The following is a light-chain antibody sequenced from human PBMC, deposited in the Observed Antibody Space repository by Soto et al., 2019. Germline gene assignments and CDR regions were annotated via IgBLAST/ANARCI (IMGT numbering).Light chain of an antibody. J-gene: IGLJ3*02. CDR1: SSDVGIYNY. CDR2: EVS. Sequence: QSVLTQPASVSGSPGQSITISCAGTSSDVGIYNYVSWYQQHPGKSPKLMIYEVSNRPSGVSNRFSGSKSGNTASLTISGLQAGDEADYYCSSYTSSGTLVFGGGTKLTVL. CDR3: SSYTSSGTLV. V-gene: IGLV2-14*01.